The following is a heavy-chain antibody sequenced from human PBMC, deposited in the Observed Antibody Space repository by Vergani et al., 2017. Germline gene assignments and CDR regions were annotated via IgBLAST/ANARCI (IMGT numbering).Heavy chain of an antibody. Sequence: QVQLVESGGGVVQPGGSLRLSCAASGFTFSSYGMHWVRQAPGKGLEWVAFIRYDGSNKYYAASVKGRFTISRDNSKNTLYLQMNSLRAEDTAVYYCAKDPTYSNYVIYYYYMDVWGKGTTVTVSS. D-gene: IGHD4-11*01. CDR3: AKDPTYSNYVIYYYYMDV. V-gene: IGHV3-30*02. CDR2: IRYDGSNK. J-gene: IGHJ6*03. CDR1: GFTFSSYG.